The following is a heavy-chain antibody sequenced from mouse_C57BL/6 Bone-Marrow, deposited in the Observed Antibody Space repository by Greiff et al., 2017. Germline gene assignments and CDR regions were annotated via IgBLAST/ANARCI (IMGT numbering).Heavy chain of an antibody. D-gene: IGHD4-1*01. J-gene: IGHJ2*01. V-gene: IGHV5-6*02. CDR3: ARHRLTGTREYYFDY. CDR1: GFTFSSYG. CDR2: ISSGGSYT. Sequence: DVKLVESGGDLVKPGGSLKLSCAASGFTFSSYGMSWVRQTPDKRLEWVATISSGGSYTYYPDSVKGRFTISRDNAKNTLYLQMSSLKSEDTAMYYCARHRLTGTREYYFDYWGQGTTLTVSS.